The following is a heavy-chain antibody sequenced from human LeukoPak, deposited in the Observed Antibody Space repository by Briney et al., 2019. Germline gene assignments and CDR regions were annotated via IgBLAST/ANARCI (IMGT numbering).Heavy chain of an antibody. Sequence: GGSLRLSCAASGFTFSSYAISWVRQAPGKGLEWVSGISGSGGSTYYADSVKGRFTISRDNSKNTLYLQMNSLRAEDTAVYYCAREGSSGWYTFDYWGQGTLVTVSS. CDR2: ISGSGGST. J-gene: IGHJ4*02. CDR1: GFTFSSYA. D-gene: IGHD6-19*01. CDR3: AREGSSGWYTFDY. V-gene: IGHV3-23*01.